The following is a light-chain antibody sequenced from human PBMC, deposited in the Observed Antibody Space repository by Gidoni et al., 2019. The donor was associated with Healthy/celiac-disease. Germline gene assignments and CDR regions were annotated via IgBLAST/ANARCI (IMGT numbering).Light chain of an antibody. V-gene: IGKV1-8*01. CDR3: QQYYSYPLT. CDR1: QGISSY. CDR2: AAS. J-gene: IGKJ1*01. Sequence: AIPMTQSPSSLSASTGDRVTITCRASQGISSYLAWYQQKPGKAPKLLIYAASTLQSGVPSRFSGSGSGTDFTLTISCLQSEDFATYYCQQYYSYPLTFXQXTKVEIK.